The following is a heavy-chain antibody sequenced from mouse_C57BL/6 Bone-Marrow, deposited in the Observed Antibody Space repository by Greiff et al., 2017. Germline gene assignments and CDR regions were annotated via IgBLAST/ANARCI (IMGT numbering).Heavy chain of an antibody. J-gene: IGHJ1*03. Sequence: EVKVVESGGGLVQPGGSLSLSCAASGFTFTDYYMSWVRQPPGKALEWLGFIRNKANGYTTEYSASVKGRFTISRDNSQSILYLQMNALRAEDSATYYCARWDYGNHWYFDVWGTGTTVTVSS. V-gene: IGHV7-3*01. CDR3: ARWDYGNHWYFDV. D-gene: IGHD2-1*01. CDR1: GFTFTDYY. CDR2: IRNKANGYTT.